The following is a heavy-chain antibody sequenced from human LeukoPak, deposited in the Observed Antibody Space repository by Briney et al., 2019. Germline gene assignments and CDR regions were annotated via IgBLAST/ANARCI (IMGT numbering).Heavy chain of an antibody. CDR2: IRGSGGST. V-gene: IGHV3-23*01. Sequence: GGSLRLSCAASGFTFNTYAMSWVRQAPGKGLEWVSGIRGSGGSTYYADSVKGRFTISRDNSKNTLYLQMNSLRAEDTAVYYCAKDLSPLLTQPPTFDYWGQGTLVTVSS. CDR3: AKDLSPLLTQPPTFDY. J-gene: IGHJ4*02. CDR1: GFTFNTYA. D-gene: IGHD1-14*01.